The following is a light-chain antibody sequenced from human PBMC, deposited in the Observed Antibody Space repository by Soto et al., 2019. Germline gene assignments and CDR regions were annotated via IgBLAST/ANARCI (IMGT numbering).Light chain of an antibody. CDR2: GAS. J-gene: IGKJ2*01. Sequence: IVMTQSPATLSVSPGERATLFCRASQSVSSNLAWYQQQPGQAPRLLIYGASTRATGIPARFSGSGSGTEFTLTISSLQSEDFAVYYCQQYNNWPPYTFGQGTKLEIK. CDR3: QQYNNWPPYT. CDR1: QSVSSN. V-gene: IGKV3-15*01.